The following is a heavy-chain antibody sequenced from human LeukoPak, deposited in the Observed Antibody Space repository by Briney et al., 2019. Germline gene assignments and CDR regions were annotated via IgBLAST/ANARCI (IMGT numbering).Heavy chain of an antibody. Sequence: PGGSLRLSSAASGFTFSDMGMHWVRPAPGQGLEWVAYIRYDGSTRSYTDSVKGRFTISRDNCKNTLYLHRSGLRVDDMALYYCAAVDNRVGFDCWGQGTRVSVSS. CDR3: AAVDNRVGFDC. D-gene: IGHD1-14*01. CDR1: GFTFSDMG. CDR2: IRYDGSTR. J-gene: IGHJ4*02. V-gene: IGHV3-30*02.